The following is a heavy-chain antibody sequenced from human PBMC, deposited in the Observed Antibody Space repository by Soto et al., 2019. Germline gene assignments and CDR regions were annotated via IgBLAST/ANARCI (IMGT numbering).Heavy chain of an antibody. V-gene: IGHV1-18*01. Sequence: QVQLVQSGAEVKKPGASVKVSCKASGYTFTSYGISWVRQAPGQGLEWMGWMSAYNGNTNYAQKLQGRVTMTTDTSTSTAYMELRSLRSDDTAVYYCARDVLRGSWQKPDNWFDPWGQGTLVTVSS. J-gene: IGHJ5*02. CDR2: MSAYNGNT. D-gene: IGHD6-13*01. CDR1: GYTFTSYG. CDR3: ARDVLRGSWQKPDNWFDP.